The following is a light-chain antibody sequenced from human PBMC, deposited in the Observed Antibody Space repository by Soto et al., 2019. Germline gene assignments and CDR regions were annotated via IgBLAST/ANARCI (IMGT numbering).Light chain of an antibody. V-gene: IGKV3-11*01. CDR1: QSVSSY. CDR3: QQRSNWHRGT. Sequence: EIVVTHPPASVSWSPGERSTLACVASQSVSSYLAWYQQKPAQAPRLLIYDPSTRATGIPARFSGSGSGTDFPLTLSSLEHEDFAVYSCQQRSNWHRGTFGQGTRVEIK. CDR2: DPS. J-gene: IGKJ5*01.